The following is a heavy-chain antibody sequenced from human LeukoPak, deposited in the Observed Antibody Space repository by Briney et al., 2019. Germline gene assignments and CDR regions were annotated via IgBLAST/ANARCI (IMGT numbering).Heavy chain of an antibody. CDR3: AREACSGGSCYSGYFDY. CDR2: ISSSGSTI. V-gene: IGHV3-48*03. Sequence: GGSLRLSCAASGFTFSSYEMNWVRQAPGKGLEWVSYISSSGSTIYYADSVKGRFTISRDNAKNSLYLQMNSLGAEDTAVYYCAREACSGGSCYSGYFDYWGQGTLVTVSS. D-gene: IGHD2-15*01. J-gene: IGHJ4*02. CDR1: GFTFSSYE.